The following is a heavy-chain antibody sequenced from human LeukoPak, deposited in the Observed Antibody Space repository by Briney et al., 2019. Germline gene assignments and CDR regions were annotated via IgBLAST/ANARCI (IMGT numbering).Heavy chain of an antibody. CDR3: ARDPRELPTALDAFDI. CDR1: GGSISSGGYY. D-gene: IGHD1-26*01. J-gene: IGHJ3*02. V-gene: IGHV4-31*03. CDR2: IYYSGST. Sequence: SETLSLTCTVSGGSISSGGYYWSWIRQHPGKGLEWIGYIYYSGSTYYNPSLKSRVTISVDTSKNQFSLKLSSVTAADTAVYYCARDPRELPTALDAFDIWGQGTMVTVSS.